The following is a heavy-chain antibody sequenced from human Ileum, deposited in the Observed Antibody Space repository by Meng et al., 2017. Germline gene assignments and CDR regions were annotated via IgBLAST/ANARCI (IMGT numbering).Heavy chain of an antibody. V-gene: IGHV3-48*03. CDR2: ISNSGTSI. CDR1: GFSLSSYE. Sequence: GESLKISCAASGFSLSSYEMNWVRQAPGKGLEWVSYISNSGTSIYYADSVKGRFTISRDNARNSLFLQMNSLRAEDTAVYYCARDSGLCDDDNCHHFDYWRQGTVVTVSS. J-gene: IGHJ4*02. D-gene: IGHD1-20*01. CDR3: ARDSGLCDDDNCHHFDY.